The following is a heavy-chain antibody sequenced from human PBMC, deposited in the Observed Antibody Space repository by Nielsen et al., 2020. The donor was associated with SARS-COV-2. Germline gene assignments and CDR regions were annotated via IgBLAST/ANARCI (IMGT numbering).Heavy chain of an antibody. CDR3: ARESSGYYFPDY. CDR2: ISWNSGSI. V-gene: IGHV3-9*01. CDR1: GFTFDDYA. Sequence: SLKISCAASGFTFDDYAMHWVRQAPGKGLEWVSGISWNSGSIGYADSVKGRFTVSRDNAKNSLYLQMSSLRAEDTAIYYCARESSGYYFPDYWGQGTLVTVSS. J-gene: IGHJ4*02. D-gene: IGHD3-22*01.